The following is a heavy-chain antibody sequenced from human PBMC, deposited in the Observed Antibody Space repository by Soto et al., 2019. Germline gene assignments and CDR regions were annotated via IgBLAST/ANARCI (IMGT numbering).Heavy chain of an antibody. CDR3: ARDGSGWYGDAFDI. Sequence: SETLSLTCAVSGYSISGGYYWGWIRQPPGKGLEWIGSIYHSGSTYYNPSLKSRVTISVDTSKNQFSLKLSSVTAADTAVYYCARDGSGWYGDAFDIWGQGTMVTVS. J-gene: IGHJ3*02. V-gene: IGHV4-38-2*02. D-gene: IGHD6-19*01. CDR1: GYSISGGYY. CDR2: IYHSGST.